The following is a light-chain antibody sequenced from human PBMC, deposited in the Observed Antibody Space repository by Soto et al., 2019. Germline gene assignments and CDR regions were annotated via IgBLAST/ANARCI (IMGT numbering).Light chain of an antibody. CDR1: QDIDKY. CDR3: QQYYDLPIT. V-gene: IGKV1-33*01. J-gene: IGKJ5*01. CDR2: DVT. Sequence: DIQMTQSPSSLSASLLCRVTITCQASQDIDKYLNWYLQKSGKAPKLLIDDVTNLETGVPSRFSGSGSGTHFTFTIGSLQPEDIATYYCQQYYDLPITFGQGTRLEIK.